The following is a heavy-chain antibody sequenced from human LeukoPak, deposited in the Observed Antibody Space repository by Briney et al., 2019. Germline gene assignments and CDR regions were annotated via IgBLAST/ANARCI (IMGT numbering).Heavy chain of an antibody. J-gene: IGHJ4*02. D-gene: IGHD5-12*01. CDR1: GFTFSSYA. CDR2: ISSNGGST. Sequence: PGGSLRLSCSASGFTFSSYAMHWVRQAPGKGLEYVSAISSNGGSTYYADSVKGRFTISRENSKNTLYLQMSSLRAEDTAVYYCVKGNSGYVRRYFDYWGQGTLVTVSS. CDR3: VKGNSGYVRRYFDY. V-gene: IGHV3-64D*06.